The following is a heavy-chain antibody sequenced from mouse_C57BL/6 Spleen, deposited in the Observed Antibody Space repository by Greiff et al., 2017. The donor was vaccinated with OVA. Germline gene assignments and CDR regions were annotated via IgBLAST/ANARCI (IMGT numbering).Heavy chain of an antibody. D-gene: IGHD4-1*01. CDR2: INPNNGGT. Sequence: VQLQQSGPELVKPGASVKISCKASGYTFTDYYMNWVKQSHGKSLEWIGDINPNNGGTSYNQKFKGKATLTVDKSSSTAYMELRSLTSEDSAVYYCARGGWDVHYFDYWGQGTTLTVSS. J-gene: IGHJ2*01. CDR3: ARGGWDVHYFDY. V-gene: IGHV1-26*01. CDR1: GYTFTDYY.